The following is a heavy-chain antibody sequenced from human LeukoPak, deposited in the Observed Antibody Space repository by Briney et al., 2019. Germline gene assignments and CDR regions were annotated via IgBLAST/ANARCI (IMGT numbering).Heavy chain of an antibody. V-gene: IGHV4-39*01. Sequence: SETLSLTCTVSGGSISSSGYYWGWIRQPPGKGLGWIASIYYSGSTYYNPSLKSRVTISVDTSKNQLSLKLSSLTAADTAVYYCARHEYSGSYYGLSWFDPWGQGTLVTVSS. D-gene: IGHD1-26*01. J-gene: IGHJ5*02. CDR3: ARHEYSGSYYGLSWFDP. CDR2: IYYSGST. CDR1: GGSISSSGYY.